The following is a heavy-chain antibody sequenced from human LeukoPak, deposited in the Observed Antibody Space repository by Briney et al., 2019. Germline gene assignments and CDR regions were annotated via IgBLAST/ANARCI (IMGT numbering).Heavy chain of an antibody. V-gene: IGHV3-9*01. CDR1: GFTFDDYA. Sequence: GRSLRLSCAASGFTFDDYAMHWVRQAPGKGLEWVSGISWNSGSIGYADSVKGRFTISRDNAKDSLYLQMNSLRAEDTAVYYCARGASGSCYPIPYYYYGMDVWGQGTTVTVSS. J-gene: IGHJ6*02. CDR2: ISWNSGSI. D-gene: IGHD2-15*01. CDR3: ARGASGSCYPIPYYYYGMDV.